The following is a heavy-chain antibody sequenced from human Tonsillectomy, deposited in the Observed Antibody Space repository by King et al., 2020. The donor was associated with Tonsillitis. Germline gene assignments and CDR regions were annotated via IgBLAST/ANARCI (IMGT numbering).Heavy chain of an antibody. CDR3: VRYEGGVFDP. J-gene: IGHJ5*02. CDR2: SYKTENT. CDR1: GGSIRGGSDY. D-gene: IGHD2-15*01. V-gene: IGHV4-31*03. Sequence: QLQESGPGLVKPSQTLSLSCTVSGGSIRGGSDYWTWIRQHPGKGLEWIGYSYKTENTYKNPSLKSRLIISLDTSKNQFSLKLSSVTAADTAVYYCVRYEGGVFDPWGQGTLVTVSS.